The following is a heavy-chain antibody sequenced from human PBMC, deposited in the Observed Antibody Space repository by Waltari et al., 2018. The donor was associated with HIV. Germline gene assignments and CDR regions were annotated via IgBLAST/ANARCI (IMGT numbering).Heavy chain of an antibody. CDR3: ARDFALDS. CDR1: GLSLGHYG. Sequence: QVQLVESGGGVIKPGKYLRPSWAAPGLSLGHYGMHGVRQAPGKGLEWVALIWYDGSNKYYGDSVKGRFTISRDISKNTLYLQMNSLRAEDTAVYFCARDFALDSWGPGTLVTVSS. J-gene: IGHJ4*02. V-gene: IGHV3-33*01. CDR2: IWYDGSNK.